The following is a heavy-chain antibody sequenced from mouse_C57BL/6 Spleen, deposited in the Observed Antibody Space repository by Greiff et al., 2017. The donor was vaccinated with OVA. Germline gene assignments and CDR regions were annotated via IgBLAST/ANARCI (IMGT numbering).Heavy chain of an antibody. Sequence: VQLQQSGPALVKPGASVTISCKASGYAFSSSWMNWVKQRPGKGLEWIGRIYPGDGDTNYNGKFKGKATLTADKSSSTAYMQLSSLTSEDSAVYFCAREGAYYGNYWYFDVWGTGTTVTVSS. D-gene: IGHD2-10*01. CDR1: GYAFSSSW. V-gene: IGHV1-82*01. CDR3: AREGAYYGNYWYFDV. CDR2: IYPGDGDT. J-gene: IGHJ1*03.